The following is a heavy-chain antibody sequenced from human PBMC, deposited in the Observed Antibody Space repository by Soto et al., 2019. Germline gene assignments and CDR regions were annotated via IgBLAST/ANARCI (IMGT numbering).Heavy chain of an antibody. J-gene: IGHJ5*01. D-gene: IGHD6-25*01. CDR1: GYTFTDYH. CDR2: INANNGGA. V-gene: IGHV1-2*02. Sequence: QVQLVQSGDEVKNPGASVKVSCKPSGYTFTDYHIHWVRQAPGQGLEFMGWINANNGGAGSAQQFQGRLSVTRDTSISTVYMELSNLRSDDTAVYFCAREGGSDSLAPKSNWFDFWGHGTRVTVSS. CDR3: AREGGSDSLAPKSNWFDF.